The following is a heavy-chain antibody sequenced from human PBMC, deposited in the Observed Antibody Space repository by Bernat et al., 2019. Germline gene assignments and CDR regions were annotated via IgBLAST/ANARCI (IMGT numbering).Heavy chain of an antibody. CDR2: ISSSSSTI. V-gene: IGHV3-48*01. CDR1: GFTFSSYS. CDR3: ARGGGSLWFDY. Sequence: EVQLVESGGGLVQPGGSLRLSCAASGFTFSSYSMNWVRQAPGKGLEWVSYISSSSSTIYYADSVKGRITISRDNAKNSLYLQMNSLRADDTAVYYWARGGGSLWFDYWGQGTLVTVSS. J-gene: IGHJ4*02. D-gene: IGHD1-26*01.